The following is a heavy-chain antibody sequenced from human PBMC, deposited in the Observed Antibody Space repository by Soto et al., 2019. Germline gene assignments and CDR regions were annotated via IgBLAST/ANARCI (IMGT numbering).Heavy chain of an antibody. CDR3: AVSPVLTSLDY. Sequence: SETLSLTCTVSGGSVSSGSYYWSWIRQPPGKGLEWIGYIYYSGSTNYNPSLKSRVTISVDTSKNQFSLKLSSVTAADTAVYYGAVSPVLTSLDYWGQGTLVTVSS. J-gene: IGHJ4*02. V-gene: IGHV4-61*01. CDR2: IYYSGST. CDR1: GGSVSSGSYY.